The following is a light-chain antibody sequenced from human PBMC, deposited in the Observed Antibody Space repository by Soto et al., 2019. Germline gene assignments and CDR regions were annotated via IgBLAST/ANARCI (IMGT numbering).Light chain of an antibody. CDR3: QEHGSSPPRK. CDR2: GAS. CDR1: QSVSSSY. J-gene: IGKJ1*01. V-gene: IGKV3-20*01. Sequence: ESVLPSSPGTLSLSPGERAQLYFMARQSVSSSYLAWYQQKPGQAPRLLIYGASSRATGIPDRFSGSGSGTDFTLPISSLQPEDFPVYYCQEHGSSPPRKCGHGT.